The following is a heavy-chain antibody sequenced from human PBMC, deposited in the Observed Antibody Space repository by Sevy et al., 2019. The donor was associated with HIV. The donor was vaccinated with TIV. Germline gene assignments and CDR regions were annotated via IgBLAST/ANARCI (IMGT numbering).Heavy chain of an antibody. CDR3: TSTPTRNRYRSGWYWGDAFDI. CDR2: IKSKTDGGTT. CDR1: GFTFSNAW. Sequence: GGSLRLSCAASGFTFSNAWMSWVRQAPGKGLEWVGRIKSKTDGGTTDYAAPGKGRFTISRDDSKNTLYLQMNSLKTVETVVYYCTSTPTRNRYRSGWYWGDAFDIWGQGTMVTVSS. D-gene: IGHD6-19*01. J-gene: IGHJ3*02. V-gene: IGHV3-15*01.